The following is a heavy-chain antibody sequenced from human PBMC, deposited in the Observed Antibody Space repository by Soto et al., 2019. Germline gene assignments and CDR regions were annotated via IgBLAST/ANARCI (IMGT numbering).Heavy chain of an antibody. CDR3: AKCGGVAEYYYGMDV. CDR1: GFTFSSYA. D-gene: IGHD2-8*02. V-gene: IGHV3-23*01. Sequence: EVQLLESGGGLVQPGGSLRLSCAASGFTFSSYAMSWVRQAPGKGLEWVSAISGSVGSTYYADSVKGRFTISRDNSKNTLYLQMNSLRAEDTAVYYCAKCGGVAEYYYGMDVWGQGTTVTVSS. J-gene: IGHJ6*02. CDR2: ISGSVGST.